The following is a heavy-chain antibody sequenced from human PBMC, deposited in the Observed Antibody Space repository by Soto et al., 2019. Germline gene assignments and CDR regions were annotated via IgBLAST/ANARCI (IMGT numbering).Heavy chain of an antibody. CDR2: IHHSGGT. Sequence: QVQLQESGPGLVKPSGTLSLTCAVSGDSISSHDWWSWVRQPQNKGLEWIAEIHHSGGTNYNPTLMSRATISVDNSKHQFSLKLISATAAYTAVYYCVRNGYYSLDYWGQGTLVSVSS. V-gene: IGHV4-4*02. CDR3: VRNGYYSLDY. J-gene: IGHJ4*02. CDR1: GDSISSHDW. D-gene: IGHD3-3*01.